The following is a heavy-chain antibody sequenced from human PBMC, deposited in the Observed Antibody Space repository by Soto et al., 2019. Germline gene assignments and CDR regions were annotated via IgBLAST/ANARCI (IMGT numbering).Heavy chain of an antibody. CDR3: AREAGYYDSSGYGTNDAFDI. V-gene: IGHV1-69*13. CDR2: IIPIFGTA. Sequence: GASVKVSCKASGGTFSSYANSWVRQAPGQGLEWMGGIIPIFGTANYAQKFQGRVTITADESTSTAYMELSSLRSEDTAVYYCAREAGYYDSSGYGTNDAFDIWGQGTMVTVSS. J-gene: IGHJ3*02. CDR1: GGTFSSYA. D-gene: IGHD3-22*01.